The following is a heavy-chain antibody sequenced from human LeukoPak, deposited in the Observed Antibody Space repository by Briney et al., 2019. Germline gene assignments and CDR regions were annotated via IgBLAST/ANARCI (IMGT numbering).Heavy chain of an antibody. D-gene: IGHD3-3*01. V-gene: IGHV4-30-2*01. CDR1: GGSISSGGYS. Sequence: PSQTLSLTCAVSGGSISSGGYSWSWIRQPPGKGLEWIGYIYHSGSTYYNPSLKSRVTISVDRSKNQFSLKLSSVTAADTAVYYCARGAVEKPPFFASYYYYYGMDVRGQGTTVTVSS. CDR2: IYHSGST. J-gene: IGHJ6*01. CDR3: ARGAVEKPPFFASYYYYYGMDV.